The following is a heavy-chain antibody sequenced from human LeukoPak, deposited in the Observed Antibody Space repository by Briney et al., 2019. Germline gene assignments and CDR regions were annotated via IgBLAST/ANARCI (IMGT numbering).Heavy chain of an antibody. CDR3: AGVLGIAVVPGATEDNYFDP. D-gene: IGHD2-2*01. V-gene: IGHV4-34*01. CDR2: INQSGDT. Sequence: PSETLSLTCGVYGGSFSSYFWTWIRQSPAKGLEWIGEINQSGDTDYNLSLKSRANISIDTSRSQFSLTLSSVTAADTAMYYCAGVLGIAVVPGATEDNYFDPWGQGTLVVVSS. J-gene: IGHJ5*02. CDR1: GGSFSSYF.